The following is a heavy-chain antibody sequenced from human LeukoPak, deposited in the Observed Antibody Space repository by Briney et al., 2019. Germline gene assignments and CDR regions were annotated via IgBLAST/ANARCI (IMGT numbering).Heavy chain of an antibody. CDR2: IYYSGST. Sequence: SETLSLTCTVSGGSISSSSYYWGWIRQPPGKGLEWIGYIYYSGSTNYNPSLKSRVTISVDTSKNQFSLKLSSVTAADTAVYYCARWLIWFGESPPDAFEIWGKGTTVTVSS. CDR1: GGSISSSSYY. J-gene: IGHJ6*04. V-gene: IGHV4-61*05. CDR3: ARWLIWFGESPPDAFEI. D-gene: IGHD3-10*01.